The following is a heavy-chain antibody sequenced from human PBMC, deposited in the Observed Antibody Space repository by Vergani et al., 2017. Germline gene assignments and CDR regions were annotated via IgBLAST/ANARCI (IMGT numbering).Heavy chain of an antibody. CDR2: IYHSGST. J-gene: IGHJ6*02. V-gene: IGHV4-4*02. D-gene: IGHD6-19*01. CDR3: ARVGSSGWYGMDV. Sequence: QVQLQESGPGLVKPSGTLSLTCAVSGGSLSSSNWWSWVRQPPGKGLEWIGEIYHSGSTNYNPSLKSLVTISVDKSKNQFSLKLSAVTAAETSVYYCARVGSSGWYGMDVWGQGTTVTVSS. CDR1: GGSLSSSNW.